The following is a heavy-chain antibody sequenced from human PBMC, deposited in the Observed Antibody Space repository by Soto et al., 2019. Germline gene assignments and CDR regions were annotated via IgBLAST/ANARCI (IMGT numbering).Heavy chain of an antibody. D-gene: IGHD5-18*01. CDR3: ARISGYSYGLPPYFDY. CDR1: GGSVSSGSYY. CDR2: IYYSGST. V-gene: IGHV4-61*01. J-gene: IGHJ4*02. Sequence: QVQLQESGPGLVKPSETLSLTCTVSGGSVSSGSYYWSWIRQPPGKGLEWIGYIYYSGSTNYNPSLKSRVTISVDTSKNQFSLKLSSVTAADTAVYYCARISGYSYGLPPYFDYRGQGTLVTVSS.